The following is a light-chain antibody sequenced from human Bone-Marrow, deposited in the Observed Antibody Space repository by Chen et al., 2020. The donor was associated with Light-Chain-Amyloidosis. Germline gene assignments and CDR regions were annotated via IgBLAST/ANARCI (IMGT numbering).Light chain of an antibody. J-gene: IGLJ2*01. V-gene: IGLV3-25*03. Sequence: SYELTQPPSVSVSPGQTARITCSGDDLPTKYAYWYQQKPGQAPVLVIHRDTERPSGISERFSGSSSGPTATLTISGVQAEDEAEYHCQSADSSGTYEVIFGGGTKLTVL. CDR1: DLPTKY. CDR3: QSADSSGTYEVI. CDR2: RDT.